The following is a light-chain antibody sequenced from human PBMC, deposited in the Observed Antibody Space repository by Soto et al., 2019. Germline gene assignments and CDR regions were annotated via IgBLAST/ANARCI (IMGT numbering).Light chain of an antibody. J-gene: IGKJ3*01. Sequence: EVVLTQSPVTLSLSPGERATLSCRASQSVSSPYLAWYQQKPGQPPRLLIYGASSRATDIPDRFIGSGSGKEFTLTSARLAPEDFAMYYCQQYGSSPFTFGPGTKVEI. V-gene: IGKV3-20*01. CDR2: GAS. CDR3: QQYGSSPFT. CDR1: QSVSSPY.